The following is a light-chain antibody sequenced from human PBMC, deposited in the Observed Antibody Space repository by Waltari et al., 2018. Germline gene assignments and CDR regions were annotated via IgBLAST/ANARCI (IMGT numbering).Light chain of an antibody. V-gene: IGLV2-14*03. J-gene: IGLJ1*01. CDR2: DVN. CDR3: SSYTSSSTLYV. CDR1: SSAVGGYNL. Sequence: QSALTQPASVSGSPGQSITISCPGTSSAVGGYNLVSLYQQHPGEAPKLMIFDVNNRPSGVPIRFSGSKSGNTASLTISALQAEDEADYYCSSYTSSSTLYVFGTGTQVTVL.